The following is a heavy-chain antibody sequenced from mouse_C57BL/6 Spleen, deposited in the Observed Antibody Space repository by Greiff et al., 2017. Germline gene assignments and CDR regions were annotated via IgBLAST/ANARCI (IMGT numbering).Heavy chain of an antibody. Sequence: QVQLQQPGAELVKPGASVQLSCKASGYTFTSYWMHWVKQRPGRGLEWIGRIEPNSGGTKYNEKFKSKATLTVDKPSSTAYMQLSSLTSEDSAVYYCARKAYSNYLYYYAMDYWGQGTSGTVSS. D-gene: IGHD2-5*01. V-gene: IGHV1-72*01. CDR2: IEPNSGGT. CDR3: ARKAYSNYLYYYAMDY. J-gene: IGHJ4*01. CDR1: GYTFTSYW.